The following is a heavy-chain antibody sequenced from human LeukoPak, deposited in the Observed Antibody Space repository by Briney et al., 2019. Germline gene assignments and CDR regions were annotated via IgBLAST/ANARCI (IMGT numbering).Heavy chain of an antibody. CDR3: ARDVGGGIQLWSPYYFDY. CDR1: GYTFTGYY. CDR2: INPNSGGT. V-gene: IGHV1-2*02. D-gene: IGHD5-18*01. J-gene: IGHJ4*02. Sequence: GASVKVSCKASGYTFTGYYMHWVRQAPGQGLEWMGWINPNSGGTNYAQKFQGRVTMTRDTSISTAYMELSRLRSDDTAVYYCARDVGGGIQLWSPYYFDYWGQGTLVTVSS.